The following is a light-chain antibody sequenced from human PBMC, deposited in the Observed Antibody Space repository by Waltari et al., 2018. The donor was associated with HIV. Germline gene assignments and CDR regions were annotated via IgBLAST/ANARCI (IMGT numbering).Light chain of an antibody. V-gene: IGLV2-8*01. J-gene: IGLJ1*01. CDR1: SSDVGGYNY. CDR3: SSYAGSDSPYV. CDR2: EVN. Sequence: QSVLTQPPSASGSPGQSVTIFCTGTSSDVGGYNYVSWYQQHPDKAPKLIIFEVNKRPCGVPDRFSGSKSGNTASLTVSGLQAEDEADYYCSSYAGSDSPYVFGSGTTVTVL.